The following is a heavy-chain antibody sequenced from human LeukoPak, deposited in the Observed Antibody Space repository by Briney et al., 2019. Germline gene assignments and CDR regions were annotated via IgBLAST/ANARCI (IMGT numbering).Heavy chain of an antibody. CDR2: INYSGST. J-gene: IGHJ4*02. CDR1: GGSFSAFY. D-gene: IGHD6-6*01. V-gene: IGHV4-34*01. CDR3: ARGDTVAARPGRFDY. Sequence: SETLSLTCAVYGGSFSAFYWSWVRQSPGKGLEWIGEINYSGSTNYNPSLKSRVTISVDTSKNQFSLKVTSVTAADTAVYYCARGDTVAARPGRFDYWGQGTLVTVSS.